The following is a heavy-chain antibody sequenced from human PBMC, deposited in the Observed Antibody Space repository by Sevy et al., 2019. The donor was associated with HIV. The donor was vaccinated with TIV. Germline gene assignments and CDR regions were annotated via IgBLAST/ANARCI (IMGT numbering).Heavy chain of an antibody. CDR3: ARDRAWESGAFDI. J-gene: IGHJ3*02. V-gene: IGHV3-30-3*01. CDR1: GFTFSSYA. CDR2: ISYDGSNK. D-gene: IGHD1-26*01. Sequence: GGSLRLSCAASGFTFSSYAMHWVRQAPGKGLEWVAVISYDGSNKYYADSVKGRFTISRDNSQNTLYLQMNSLRAEDTAVYYCARDRAWESGAFDIWGQGTMVTVSS.